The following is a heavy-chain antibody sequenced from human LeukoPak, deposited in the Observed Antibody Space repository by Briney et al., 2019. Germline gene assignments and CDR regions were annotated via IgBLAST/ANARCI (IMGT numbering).Heavy chain of an antibody. CDR1: GFTFSSYA. J-gene: IGHJ4*02. CDR2: ISYDGSNK. CDR3: ARDPYYYYSSGYSYYFDY. V-gene: IGHV3-30-3*01. Sequence: GESLKISCAASGFTFSSYAMHWVRQAPGKGLEWVAVISYDGSNKYSADSVKGRCTISRDNSKHTLYLQMNSLRAEDTAVYYCARDPYYYYSSGYSYYFDYWGQGTLVSVSS. D-gene: IGHD3-22*01.